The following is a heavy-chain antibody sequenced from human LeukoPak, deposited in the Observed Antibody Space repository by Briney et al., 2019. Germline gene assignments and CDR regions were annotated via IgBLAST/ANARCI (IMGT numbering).Heavy chain of an antibody. Sequence: ASVKVSCKASGYTFTGYYMHWVRQAPGQGLEWMGWINPNSGGTNYAQKFQGRVTMTRDTSISTAYMELSRLRSDDTAVYYCARGLVMITFGGVIADKWPFDYWGQGTLVTVSS. D-gene: IGHD3-16*02. J-gene: IGHJ4*02. CDR3: ARGLVMITFGGVIADKWPFDY. V-gene: IGHV1-2*02. CDR2: INPNSGGT. CDR1: GYTFTGYY.